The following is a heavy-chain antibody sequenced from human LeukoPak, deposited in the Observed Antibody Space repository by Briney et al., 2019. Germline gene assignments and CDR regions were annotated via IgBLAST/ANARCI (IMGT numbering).Heavy chain of an antibody. CDR1: GFTFSSYS. CDR2: ISSSSSYI. Sequence: PGGSLRLSCAASGFTFSSYSMNWVRQAPGKGLEWASSISSSSSYIYYADSVKGRFTISRDNAKNSLYLQMNSLRAEDTAVYYCARDHYGDYFWYFDLWGRGTLVTVSS. V-gene: IGHV3-21*01. CDR3: ARDHYGDYFWYFDL. D-gene: IGHD4-17*01. J-gene: IGHJ2*01.